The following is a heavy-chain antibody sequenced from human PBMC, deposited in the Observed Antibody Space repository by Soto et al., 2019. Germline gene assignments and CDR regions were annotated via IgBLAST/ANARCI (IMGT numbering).Heavy chain of an antibody. J-gene: IGHJ5*02. CDR3: ASRSFRVSWSAYNWFDP. Sequence: QVQLQQWGAGLLKPSETLSLTCAVYGGSFSGYYWSWIRQPPGKGLEWIGDINHSGSTNYNPSLKSRVTISVDTSKNQFSLKLSSVTAADTAVYYCASRSFRVSWSAYNWFDPWGQGTLVTVSS. CDR1: GGSFSGYY. CDR2: INHSGST. D-gene: IGHD6-6*01. V-gene: IGHV4-34*01.